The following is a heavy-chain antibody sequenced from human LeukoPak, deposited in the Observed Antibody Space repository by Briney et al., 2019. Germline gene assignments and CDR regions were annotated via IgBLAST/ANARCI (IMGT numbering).Heavy chain of an antibody. J-gene: IGHJ5*02. Sequence: SQTLSLTCTVSGGSISSGDYYWSWIRQPPGKGLDWIGYICYSGTTYYNPSLKSRVTISGDTSKNQFSLKLSSVTAADTAGYYCAKRGQFWSGYHNWFDPWGQGTLVTVSS. D-gene: IGHD3-3*02. CDR3: AKRGQFWSGYHNWFDP. CDR2: ICYSGTT. CDR1: GGSISSGDYY. V-gene: IGHV4-30-4*08.